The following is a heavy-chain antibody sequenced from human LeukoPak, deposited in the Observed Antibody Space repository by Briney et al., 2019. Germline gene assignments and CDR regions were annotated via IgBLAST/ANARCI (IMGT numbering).Heavy chain of an antibody. D-gene: IGHD3-22*01. Sequence: PGGSLRLSCSGSGFRSGDYAINWFRQTPGKGLESVGFIRSKPYGETAGYAASVRGRFIISRDDSKSIAYLQMNSLKPEDTAVYYCTKFGAYYFDNSASESFDYWGQGTLVTVSS. V-gene: IGHV3-49*03. CDR2: IRSKPYGETA. J-gene: IGHJ4*02. CDR1: GFRSGDYA. CDR3: TKFGAYYFDNSASESFDY.